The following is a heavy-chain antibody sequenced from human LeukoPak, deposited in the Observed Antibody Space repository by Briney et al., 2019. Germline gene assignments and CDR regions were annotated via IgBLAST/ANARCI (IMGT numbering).Heavy chain of an antibody. CDR3: ARGKRSYDSSGYYSY. CDR2: ISAYNGNT. V-gene: IGHV1-18*01. D-gene: IGHD3-22*01. Sequence: VSVKVSCKASGYTFTSYGISWVRQAPGQGLEWMGWISAYNGNTNYAQKLQGRVTMTTDTSTSTAYMELRSLRSDDTAVYYCARGKRSYDSSGYYSYWGQGTLVTVSS. CDR1: GYTFTSYG. J-gene: IGHJ4*02.